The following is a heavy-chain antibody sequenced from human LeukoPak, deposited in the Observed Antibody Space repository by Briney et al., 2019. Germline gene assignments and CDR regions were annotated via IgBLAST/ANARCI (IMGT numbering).Heavy chain of an antibody. Sequence: ASVKVSCKASGYTFTGYYMHWVRQAPGQGLEWMGWINPNSGGTNYAQKFQGGVTMTRDTSISTAYMELSRLRSDDTAVYYCARDLGRVRGVPYYYGMDVWGKGTTVTVSS. CDR1: GYTFTGYY. V-gene: IGHV1-2*02. CDR3: ARDLGRVRGVPYYYGMDV. J-gene: IGHJ6*04. D-gene: IGHD3-10*01. CDR2: INPNSGGT.